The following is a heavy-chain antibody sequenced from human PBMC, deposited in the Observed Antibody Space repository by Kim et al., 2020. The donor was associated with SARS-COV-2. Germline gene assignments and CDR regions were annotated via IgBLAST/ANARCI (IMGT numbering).Heavy chain of an antibody. V-gene: IGHV3-33*01. J-gene: IGHJ4*02. Sequence: KYYADSVKGRFTISRDNSKNTLYLEMNSLRAEDTALYYCARGPAGNFEYWGQGALVTVSS. CDR2: K. D-gene: IGHD3-10*01. CDR3: ARGPAGNFEY.